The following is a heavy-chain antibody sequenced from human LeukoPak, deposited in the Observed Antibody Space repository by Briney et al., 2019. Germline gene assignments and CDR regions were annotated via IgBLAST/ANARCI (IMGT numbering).Heavy chain of an antibody. J-gene: IGHJ4*02. V-gene: IGHV4-34*01. Sequence: PSETLSLTCAVYGGSFSGYYWSWIRQPPGKGLEWIGEINHSGSTNYNPSLKSRVTISVDTSKNQFSLKLSSVTAADTAVYYCARSERWPAARYFDYWGQGTLVTVSS. CDR1: GGSFSGYY. CDR3: ARSERWPAARYFDY. D-gene: IGHD5-24*01. CDR2: INHSGST.